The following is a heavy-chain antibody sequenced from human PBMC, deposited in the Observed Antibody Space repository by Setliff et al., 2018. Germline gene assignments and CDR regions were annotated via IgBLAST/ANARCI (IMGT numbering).Heavy chain of an antibody. CDR3: ARDNWIFGVELPHYYYMDV. V-gene: IGHV1-69*13. CDR1: GGTFSSYA. J-gene: IGHJ6*03. Sequence: SVKVSCKASGGTFSSYAISWVRQAPGQGLEWMGGIIPIFGTANYAQKFQGRVTITADESTSTAYMELSSLRSEDTAVYYCARDNWIFGVELPHYYYMDVWGKGTTVTVAS. CDR2: IIPIFGTA. D-gene: IGHD3-3*01.